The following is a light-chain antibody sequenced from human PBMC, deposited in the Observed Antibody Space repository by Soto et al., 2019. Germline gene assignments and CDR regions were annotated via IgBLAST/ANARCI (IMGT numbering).Light chain of an antibody. V-gene: IGKV3-15*01. CDR3: QQYNDWPPFT. CDR1: QAVSSN. CDR2: GAS. J-gene: IGKJ3*01. Sequence: EIVMTQSPATLSVSPGERATLSCRASQAVSSNLAWYQQKPGQAPRLLIHGASTRATGIPARFSGSGSGTEFTLTISSLLSEDFAVYYCQQYNDWPPFTFGPGTRVDIK.